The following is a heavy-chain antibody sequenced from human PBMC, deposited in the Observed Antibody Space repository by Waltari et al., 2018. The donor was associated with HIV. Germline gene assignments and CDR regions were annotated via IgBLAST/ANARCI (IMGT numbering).Heavy chain of an antibody. CDR2: IPPIFGVS. Sequence: QVQLVQSGAEVKKPGSSVKVSCEASGGTFSTYPTSWVRQAPGQGLEWMGGIPPIFGVSNYAQKFQGRVTITADESTSTAYMELSSLRSEDTAVYYCARDLGAGSLRGTLWGQGTLVIVSS. CDR3: ARDLGAGSLRGTL. D-gene: IGHD3-10*01. V-gene: IGHV1-69*01. CDR1: GGTFSTYP. J-gene: IGHJ4*02.